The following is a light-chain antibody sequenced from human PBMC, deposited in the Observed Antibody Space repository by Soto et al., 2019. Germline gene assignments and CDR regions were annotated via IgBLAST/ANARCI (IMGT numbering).Light chain of an antibody. Sequence: QSALTQPASVSGSPGQSITISCTGTSSDVGGYNYVSWYQQHPGKAPKLMIYEVSNRPSGVSNRFSGSKSGNTASLTISGLQAEDEDDYYCSSYTSSSTLLYVFGTGTKLTFL. J-gene: IGLJ1*01. CDR3: SSYTSSSTLLYV. CDR1: SSDVGGYNY. CDR2: EVS. V-gene: IGLV2-14*01.